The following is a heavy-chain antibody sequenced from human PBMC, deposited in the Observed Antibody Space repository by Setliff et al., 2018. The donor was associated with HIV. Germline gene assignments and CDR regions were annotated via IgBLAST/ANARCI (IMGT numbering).Heavy chain of an antibody. D-gene: IGHD3-16*01. CDR2: VYHSGKT. V-gene: IGHV4-38-2*02. CDR3: DKHDFGEGSCFDP. Sequence: PSETLSLTCTVSGQFISDGYYWGWIRQPPGKGLEWIGSVYHSGKTYYNPSLKSRVTMSADTSKNQISLMLRSMTAADTAVYYCDKHDFGEGSCFDPWGQGSLVTVSS. J-gene: IGHJ5*02. CDR1: GQFISDGYY.